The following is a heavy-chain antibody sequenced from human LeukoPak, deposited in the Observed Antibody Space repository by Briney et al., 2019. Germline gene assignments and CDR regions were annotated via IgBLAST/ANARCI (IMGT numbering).Heavy chain of an antibody. CDR2: ISSSSSYI. CDR3: AKNELLWFGELDAFDI. Sequence: PGGSLRLSCAASGFTFSSYSMNWVRQAPGKGLEWVSSISSSSSYIYYADSVKGRFTISRDNAKNSLYLQTNSLRAEDTAVYYCAKNELLWFGELDAFDIWGQGTMVTVSS. V-gene: IGHV3-21*01. D-gene: IGHD3-10*01. J-gene: IGHJ3*02. CDR1: GFTFSSYS.